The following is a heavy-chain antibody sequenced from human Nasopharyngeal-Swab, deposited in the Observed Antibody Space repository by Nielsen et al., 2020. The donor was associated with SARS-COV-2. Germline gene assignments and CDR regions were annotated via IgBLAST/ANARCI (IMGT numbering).Heavy chain of an antibody. Sequence: VRQAPGKGLEWVSVIYSGGSRHYADSVKGRFTISRDNSKNALYLQMNSLRAEDTAVYYCARSRLPGVFSVTASWYFHLWGRGTLVTVSS. D-gene: IGHD2-21*02. V-gene: IGHV3-53*01. CDR2: IYSGGSR. J-gene: IGHJ2*01. CDR3: ARSRLPGVFSVTASWYFHL.